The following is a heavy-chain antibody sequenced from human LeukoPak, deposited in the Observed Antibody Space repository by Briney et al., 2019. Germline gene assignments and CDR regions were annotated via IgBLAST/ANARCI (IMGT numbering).Heavy chain of an antibody. D-gene: IGHD3-10*01. V-gene: IGHV1-18*01. CDR1: GYTFTSYG. CDR3: ARDGTMVGGRDYYYYMDV. J-gene: IGHJ6*03. Sequence: GASVKVSCKASGYTFTSYGISWVRQAPGQGLEWMGWISAYNGNTNYAQKLQGRVTMTTDTSTSTAYMELRSLRSDDTAVYYCARDGTMVGGRDYYYYMDVWGKGTTVTVSS. CDR2: ISAYNGNT.